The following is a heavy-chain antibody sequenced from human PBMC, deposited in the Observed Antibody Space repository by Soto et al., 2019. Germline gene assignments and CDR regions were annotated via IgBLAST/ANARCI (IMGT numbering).Heavy chain of an antibody. CDR2: IGRTNNT. J-gene: IGHJ4*02. CDR1: GFTFSNSA. D-gene: IGHD3-16*02. V-gene: IGHV3-23*01. CDR3: AKVDAYSYRTDH. Sequence: GGSLRLSCAASGFTFSNSAMTWVRQALGKGPEWVSSIGRTNNTHYADSVKGRFTISRDNSQNTLYLQMNSLTAEDTAVYFCAKVDAYSYRTDHWGQGTLVTVSS.